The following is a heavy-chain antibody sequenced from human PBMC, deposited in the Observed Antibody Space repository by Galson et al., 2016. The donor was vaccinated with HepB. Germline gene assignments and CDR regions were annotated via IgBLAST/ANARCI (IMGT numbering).Heavy chain of an antibody. V-gene: IGHV3-33*01. D-gene: IGHD2-2*03. CDR3: VREWGGSCSSNSCYLFDY. Sequence: SLRLSCAASGFTFSSYVMHWVRQAPGKGLEWVAVIWYDGSNKYYAGSVEGRFTISRDTSKNTLYLQMNSLRDEDTAVYYCVREWGGSCSSNSCYLFDYWGQGTLVTVSS. CDR1: GFTFSSYV. CDR2: IWYDGSNK. J-gene: IGHJ4*02.